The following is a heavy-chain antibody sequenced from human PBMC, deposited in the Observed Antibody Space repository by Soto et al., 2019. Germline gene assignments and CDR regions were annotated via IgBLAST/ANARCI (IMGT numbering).Heavy chain of an antibody. D-gene: IGHD6-6*01. CDR2: VYYTGST. V-gene: IGHV4-59*01. CDR3: ARSIAVPSSHIDH. CDR1: GGSMSGYY. Sequence: SETLSLTCRVSGGSMSGYYWSWIRQAPGKGLEWIGYVYYTGSTNYNPSLQSRVTISVDTSNKHFSLSLRLVTAADTAVYFCARSIAVPSSHIDHWGQGIRVTVSS. J-gene: IGHJ4*02.